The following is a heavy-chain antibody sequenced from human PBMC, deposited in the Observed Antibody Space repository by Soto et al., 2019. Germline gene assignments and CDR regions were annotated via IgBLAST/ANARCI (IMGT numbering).Heavy chain of an antibody. CDR1: GGSISSGDYY. CDR2: IYYSGST. CDR3: AGGTYYDFWSGGGLNWFDP. V-gene: IGHV4-30-4*01. D-gene: IGHD3-3*01. J-gene: IGHJ5*02. Sequence: PSETLSLTCTVSGGSISSGDYYWSWIRQPPGKGMEWIGYIYYSGSTYYNPSLKSRVTISVDTSKNQFSLKLSSVTAADTAVYYCAGGTYYDFWSGGGLNWFDPWGQGTLVTVSA.